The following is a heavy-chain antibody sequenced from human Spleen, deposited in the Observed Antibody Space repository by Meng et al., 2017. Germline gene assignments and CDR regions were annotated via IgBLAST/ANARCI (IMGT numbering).Heavy chain of an antibody. CDR1: CDSVTGSNW. D-gene: IGHD1-26*01. CDR2: IFHIGST. Sequence: QVQLQESGPGLVKPSGTLSRTCFVSCDSVTGSNWWSWVRQPPGKGLEWIGEIFHIGSTNYNPSLKTRVAISVDKSKNQFSLKLTSATAADTAVYYCARVDRDTGTYFDYWGQGILVTVSS. J-gene: IGHJ4*02. CDR3: ARVDRDTGTYFDY. V-gene: IGHV4-4*02.